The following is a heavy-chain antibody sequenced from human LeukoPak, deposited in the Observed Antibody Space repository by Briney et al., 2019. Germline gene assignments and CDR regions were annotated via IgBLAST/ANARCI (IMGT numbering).Heavy chain of an antibody. V-gene: IGHV3-7*04. J-gene: IGHJ4*02. CDR1: GFTFSSYW. CDR3: ARYLVATIKRVFDY. D-gene: IGHD5-12*01. Sequence: PGGSLRLSCAASGFTFSSYWMSWVRQAAGKGLEWVANIKQDGSEKDYVDSVKGRFTISRDNARNSLYLQMNSLRADDTAVYYCARYLVATIKRVFDYWGQGSLDTVSS. CDR2: IKQDGSEK.